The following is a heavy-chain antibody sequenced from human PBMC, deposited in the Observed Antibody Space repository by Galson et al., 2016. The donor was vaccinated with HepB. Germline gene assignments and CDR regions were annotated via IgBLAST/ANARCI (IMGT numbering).Heavy chain of an antibody. CDR1: GFTFNNYG. J-gene: IGHJ4*02. CDR2: ISHDGTTT. Sequence: LRLSCAASGFTFNNYGMHWVRQAPGKGLDWVAVISHDGTTTYSADSVKGRITISRDNSKHTLYLQMTSLRPEDTAIYYCAGAFDYWGQGILVTVSS. CDR3: AGAFDY. V-gene: IGHV3-30*03.